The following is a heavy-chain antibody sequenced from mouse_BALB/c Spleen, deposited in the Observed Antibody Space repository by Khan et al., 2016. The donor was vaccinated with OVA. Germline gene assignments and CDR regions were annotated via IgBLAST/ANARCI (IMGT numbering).Heavy chain of an antibody. CDR1: GYIFTNYV. Sequence: EVQLQQPGPELVKPGASVKMSCKSSGYIFTNYVLHWVKQKPGQGLEWIGYINPYNGGTKYNEKFKGKATLASDKSSITAYMELSSLTSEDSAVDYGARGNWQSYYFDYWGQGTTLTLSS. J-gene: IGHJ2*01. CDR3: ARGNWQSYYFDY. CDR2: INPYNGGT. V-gene: IGHV1S136*01. D-gene: IGHD4-1*01.